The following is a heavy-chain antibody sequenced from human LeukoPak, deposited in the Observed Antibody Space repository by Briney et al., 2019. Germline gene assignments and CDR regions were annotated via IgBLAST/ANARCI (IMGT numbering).Heavy chain of an antibody. CDR3: ARGQGANYYGSGSYYFDY. CDR2: IYTSGST. V-gene: IGHV4-4*07. D-gene: IGHD3-10*01. Sequence: SETLSLTCTVSGGSISSYYWSWIRQPAGKGPEWIGRIYTSGSTNYNPSLKSRVTMSVDTSKNQFSLKLSSVAAADTAVYYCARGQGANYYGSGSYYFDYWGQGTLVTVSS. J-gene: IGHJ4*02. CDR1: GGSISSYY.